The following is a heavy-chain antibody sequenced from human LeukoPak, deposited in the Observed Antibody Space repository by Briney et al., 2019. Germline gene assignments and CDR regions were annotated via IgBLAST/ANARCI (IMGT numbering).Heavy chain of an antibody. CDR1: EFTFSSYA. CDR3: ALGAVADLFDP. V-gene: IGHV3-23*01. D-gene: IGHD6-19*01. CDR2: ISGSGGST. Sequence: GGSLRLSCVASEFTFSSYAMSWVRQAPGKGLEWVSAISGSGGSTYYADSVKGRFTISRDNSKNTLYLQMNSLRAEDTAVYYCALGAVADLFDPWGQGTLVTVSS. J-gene: IGHJ5*02.